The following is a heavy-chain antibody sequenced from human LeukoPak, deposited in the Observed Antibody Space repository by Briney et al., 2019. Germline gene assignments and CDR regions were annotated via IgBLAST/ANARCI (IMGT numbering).Heavy chain of an antibody. CDR2: IKQDGSEK. J-gene: IGHJ3*02. V-gene: IGHV3-7*04. CDR1: GFTFSGYW. Sequence: LGGSLRLSCAASGFTFSGYWMSWVRQAPGKGLEWVANIKQDGSEKYYVDSVKGRFTISRDNAMNSLFLQMNSLRAEDTAVYYCARDWQWQQLDGDAFDIWGQGTMVTVSS. D-gene: IGHD6-13*01. CDR3: ARDWQWQQLDGDAFDI.